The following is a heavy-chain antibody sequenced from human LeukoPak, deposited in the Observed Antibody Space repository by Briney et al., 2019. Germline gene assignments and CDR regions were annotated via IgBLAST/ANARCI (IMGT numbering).Heavy chain of an antibody. Sequence: SETLSLTCSVSGGSLSIGPYYWAWIRQPPGKGLEWIGSFYSSGNTYYNPSLKSRVTISVDTSKNQFSLKLSSVTAADTAVYYCAREVGGGDQLSAFDIWGQGTMVTVSS. D-gene: IGHD2-21*01. CDR2: FYSSGNT. CDR3: AREVGGGDQLSAFDI. V-gene: IGHV4-39*07. CDR1: GGSLSIGPYY. J-gene: IGHJ3*02.